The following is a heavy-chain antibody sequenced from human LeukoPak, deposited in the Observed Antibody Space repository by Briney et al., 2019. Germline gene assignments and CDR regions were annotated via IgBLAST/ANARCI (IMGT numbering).Heavy chain of an antibody. J-gene: IGHJ4*02. CDR1: GFIFSNYW. V-gene: IGHV3-7*01. Sequence: QPGRSLRLSCTASGFIFSNYWMTWVRQAPGKGLEWVAQINQDGSKEYYIDSVKARFSISRDNARNSLSLQMNSLRAEDTAVYYCVRDGGVSGYDLLDYWGQGTLVTVSS. CDR2: INQDGSKE. D-gene: IGHD5-12*01. CDR3: VRDGGVSGYDLLDY.